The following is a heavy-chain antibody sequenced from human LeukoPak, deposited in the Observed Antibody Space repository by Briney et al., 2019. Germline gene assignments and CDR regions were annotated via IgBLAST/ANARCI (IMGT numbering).Heavy chain of an antibody. J-gene: IGHJ6*03. CDR3: AREDYVAAARADYYYYYYMDV. CDR2: IRYDGNNK. D-gene: IGHD6-13*01. CDR1: GFTFSSYG. V-gene: IGHV3-30*02. Sequence: GGSLRLSCAASGFTFSSYGMHWVRQAPGKGLEWVAFIRYDGNNKYYADSVKGRFTISRDNSKNTLYLQMNSLRAEDTAVYYCAREDYVAAARADYYYYYYMDVWGKGTTVTVSS.